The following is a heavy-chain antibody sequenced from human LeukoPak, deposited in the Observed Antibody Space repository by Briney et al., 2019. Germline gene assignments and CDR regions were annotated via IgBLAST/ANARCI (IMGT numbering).Heavy chain of an antibody. Sequence: GVSLRLSCAASGFTFDDYGMTWVRQAPGKGLEWVSTINWNGGSTTYADSVKGRFTISRDNAKSSLYLQMNSLRAEDTALYYCARVGVVVITTYDYWGQGALVTVSP. J-gene: IGHJ4*02. CDR1: GFTFDDYG. D-gene: IGHD3-22*01. CDR2: INWNGGST. V-gene: IGHV3-20*04. CDR3: ARVGVVVITTYDY.